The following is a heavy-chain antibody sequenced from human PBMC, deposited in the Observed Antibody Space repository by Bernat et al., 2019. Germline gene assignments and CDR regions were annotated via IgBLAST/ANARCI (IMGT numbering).Heavy chain of an antibody. V-gene: IGHV4-59*01. D-gene: IGHD3-3*01. CDR1: GGSISSYY. CDR2: IYYSGST. Sequence: QVQLQESGPGLVKPSETLSLTCTVSGGSISSYYWIWIRQPPGKALEWIGDIYYSGSTTYNPSLKSPVTLSGDRSKNQFAMKLGCVTAADTAVYYCARGSGVYYGFWGGTMGAFDIWGQGTMVTVSS. J-gene: IGHJ3*02. CDR3: ARGSGVYYGFWGGTMGAFDI.